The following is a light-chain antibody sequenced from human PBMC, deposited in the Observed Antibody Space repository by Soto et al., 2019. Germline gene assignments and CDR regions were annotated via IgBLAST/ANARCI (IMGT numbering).Light chain of an antibody. V-gene: IGKV3-20*01. CDR3: QQYGSSPRT. CDR1: QSVSKSY. J-gene: IGKJ1*01. CDR2: EAS. Sequence: EIVLTQSPGTLSLSPGERATLSCRASQSVSKSYLAWYQQKPGQAPILLIYEASNRAAGIPDRFSGSGSGTDFTLTISRLEPEDFAVYYCQQYGSSPRTFGQGTKVEIK.